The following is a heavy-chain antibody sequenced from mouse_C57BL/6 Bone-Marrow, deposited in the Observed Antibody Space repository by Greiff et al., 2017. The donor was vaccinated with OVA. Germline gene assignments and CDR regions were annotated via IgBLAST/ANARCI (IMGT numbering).Heavy chain of an antibody. V-gene: IGHV1-47*01. CDR1: GYTFTTYP. Sequence: VMLVESGAELVKPGASVKMSCKASGYTFTTYPIEWMKQNHGKSLAWIGNFHPYNDDTKYNEKFKGKATLTVEKSSSTVYLELSRLTSDDSAVYYCARRYYYGSSLDWYFDVWGTGTTVTVSS. D-gene: IGHD1-1*01. J-gene: IGHJ1*03. CDR3: ARRYYYGSSLDWYFDV. CDR2: FHPYNDDT.